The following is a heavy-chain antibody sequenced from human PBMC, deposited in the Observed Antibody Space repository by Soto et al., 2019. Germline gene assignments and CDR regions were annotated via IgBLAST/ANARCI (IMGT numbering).Heavy chain of an antibody. D-gene: IGHD1-1*01. CDR3: AREGPKDWKHPHYYYYMDV. V-gene: IGHV3-11*01. CDR1: GFTFSDYY. Sequence: GGSLRLSCAASGFTFSDYYMSWIRQAPGKGLEWVSYISSSGSTIYYADSVKGRFTISRDNAKNSLYLQMNSLRAEDTAVYYCAREGPKDWKHPHYYYYMDVWGKGTTVTVSS. J-gene: IGHJ6*03. CDR2: ISSSGSTI.